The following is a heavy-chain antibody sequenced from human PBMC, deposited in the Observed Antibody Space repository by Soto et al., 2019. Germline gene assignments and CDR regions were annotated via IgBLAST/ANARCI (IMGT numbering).Heavy chain of an antibody. J-gene: IGHJ5*02. D-gene: IGHD2-21*02. CDR1: GGSISSGDYY. V-gene: IGHV4-30-4*01. CDR2: IYYSGST. CDR3: VRAMVVTQTWFDP. Sequence: QVQLQESGPGLVKPSQTLSLTCTVSGGSISSGDYYWSWIRQPPGKGLEWIGYIYYSGSTYYNPSLTCRVTISVDTSKNHFSLKLSSVTAADTAVYYCVRAMVVTQTWFDPWGQGTLVTVSS.